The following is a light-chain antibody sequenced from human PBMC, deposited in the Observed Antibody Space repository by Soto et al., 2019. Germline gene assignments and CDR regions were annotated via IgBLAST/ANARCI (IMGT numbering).Light chain of an antibody. V-gene: IGKV1-8*01. CDR1: QGISSY. CDR2: EVS. CDR3: QQYDSFSVT. Sequence: AIRMTQSPSSLSASTGDIVTITPRASQGISSYLAWFQQKPGKAPNLLIYEVSALKRGVPPRFSGSGSGTEFTLTISSLQPEDFATYYCQQYDSFSVTFGQGTKVDIK. J-gene: IGKJ1*01.